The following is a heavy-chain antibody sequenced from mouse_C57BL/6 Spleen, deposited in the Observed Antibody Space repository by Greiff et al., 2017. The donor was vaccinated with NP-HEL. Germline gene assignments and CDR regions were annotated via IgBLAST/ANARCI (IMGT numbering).Heavy chain of an antibody. CDR1: GYTFTDYY. CDR2: IYPGSGNT. J-gene: IGHJ4*01. D-gene: IGHD1-1*01. Sequence: VQLQQSGAELVRPGASVKLSCKASGYTFTDYYINWVKQRPGQGLEWIARIYPGSGNTYYNEKFKGKATLTAEKSSSTAYMQLSSLTSEDSAVYFCARCLITTYAMDYWGQGTSVTVSS. CDR3: ARCLITTYAMDY. V-gene: IGHV1-76*01.